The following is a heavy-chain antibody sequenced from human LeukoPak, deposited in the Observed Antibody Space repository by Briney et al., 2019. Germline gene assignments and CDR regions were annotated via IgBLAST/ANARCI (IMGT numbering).Heavy chain of an antibody. Sequence: SETLSLTCSVSGDSIDGYYWSWIRQPPGKGLEWIGYIYYSGSTNYNPSLKSRVTISLDTSKNQFSLNLTSVTAADTAVYYCARFTPQGYGWGGYNRFDPWGQGTLVTVSS. D-gene: IGHD3-16*01. CDR1: GDSIDGYY. CDR2: IYYSGST. CDR3: ARFTPQGYGWGGYNRFDP. J-gene: IGHJ5*02. V-gene: IGHV4-59*01.